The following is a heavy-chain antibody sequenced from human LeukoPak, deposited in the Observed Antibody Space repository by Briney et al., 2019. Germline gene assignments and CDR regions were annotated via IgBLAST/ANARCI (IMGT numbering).Heavy chain of an antibody. J-gene: IGHJ4*02. CDR3: AKHIRRSGWYDRADY. Sequence: GGSLRLSCAASGFTFGSYAMSWVRQAPGKGLDWVSAMSGSGDSRYYADSVKGRFTISRDNSKNTLYLQMNSLRAEDTAVYYCAKHIRRSGWYDRADYWGQGTLVTVSS. D-gene: IGHD6-19*01. V-gene: IGHV3-23*01. CDR2: MSGSGDSR. CDR1: GFTFGSYA.